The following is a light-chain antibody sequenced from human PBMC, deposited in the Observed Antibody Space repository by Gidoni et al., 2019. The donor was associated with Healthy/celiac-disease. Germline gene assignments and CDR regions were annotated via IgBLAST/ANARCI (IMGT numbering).Light chain of an antibody. CDR2: GAS. Sequence: TLSPAPGERATLSCRASQSVSSNLAWYQQKPGQAPRLLIYGASTRATGIPARFSGSGSGTEFTLTISSLQSEDFAVYYCQQYNNWPPERTFGQGTKVEIK. V-gene: IGKV3-15*01. CDR1: QSVSSN. J-gene: IGKJ1*01. CDR3: QQYNNWPPERT.